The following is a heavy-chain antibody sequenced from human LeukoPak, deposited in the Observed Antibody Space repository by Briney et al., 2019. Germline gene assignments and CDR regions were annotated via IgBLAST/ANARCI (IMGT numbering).Heavy chain of an antibody. Sequence: SETLSLTCAVYGGSFSGYYWSWIRQPPGKGLEWIGEINHSGSTNYNPSLKSRVTISVDTSKNQFSLKLSSVTAADTAVYYCARRKLVWFGSPLDYWGQGTLVTISS. V-gene: IGHV4-34*01. CDR3: ARRKLVWFGSPLDY. D-gene: IGHD3-10*01. CDR1: GGSFSGYY. J-gene: IGHJ4*02. CDR2: INHSGST.